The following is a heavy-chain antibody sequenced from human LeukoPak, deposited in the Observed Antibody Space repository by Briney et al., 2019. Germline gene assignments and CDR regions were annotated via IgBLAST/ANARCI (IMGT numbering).Heavy chain of an antibody. V-gene: IGHV1-2*02. J-gene: IGHJ6*02. Sequence: ASVKVSCKASGYTFTGYYMHWVRQAPGQGLEWMGWINPNSGGTNYAQKFQGRVTMTRDTSISTAYMELGRLRSDDTAVYYCARDRVVVVPAATRSSHYYYGMDVWGQGTTVTVSS. CDR3: ARDRVVVVPAATRSSHYYYGMDV. CDR2: INPNSGGT. D-gene: IGHD2-2*01. CDR1: GYTFTGYY.